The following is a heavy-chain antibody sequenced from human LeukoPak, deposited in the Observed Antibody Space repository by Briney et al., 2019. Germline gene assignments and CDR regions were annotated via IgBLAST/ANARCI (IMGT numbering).Heavy chain of an antibody. D-gene: IGHD2-2*01. CDR3: ARDPHCSSNNCPYDY. CDR2: IYRTEDN. J-gene: IGHJ4*02. V-gene: IGHV4-4*02. Sequence: PSGTLSLTCAVSGGSISSSDWWSWVRPPPGRGLEWIGYIYRTEDNNYNPSLKSRVTMSVDKSQNQFSLKLTSVTAADTAVYYCARDPHCSSNNCPYDYWGQGILVIVSS. CDR1: GGSISSSDW.